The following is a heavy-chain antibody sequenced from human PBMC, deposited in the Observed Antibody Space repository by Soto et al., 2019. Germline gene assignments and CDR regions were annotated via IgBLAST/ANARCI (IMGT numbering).Heavy chain of an antibody. Sequence: PGGSLRLSCAASGFTFSTYAMHWVRQAPGQGLEWVAVISYDASNKYYADSVKGRFTISRDSSKNTLYLQMNSLRAEDTAVYYCAKDSGRFGELVDFWGQGTLVTVSS. V-gene: IGHV3-30*18. CDR3: AKDSGRFGELVDF. D-gene: IGHD3-10*01. CDR2: ISYDASNK. J-gene: IGHJ4*02. CDR1: GFTFSTYA.